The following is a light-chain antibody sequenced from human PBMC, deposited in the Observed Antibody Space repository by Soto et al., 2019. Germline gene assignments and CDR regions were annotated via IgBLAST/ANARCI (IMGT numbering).Light chain of an antibody. Sequence: QSVLTQPASVSGSPGQSITISCTGTSSDVGTYNFVSWYQLHPGAAPKLIIYEVSYRPSGVSERFSGSKSGNTASLTISGLQSEDETDYYCSSYTSLSTVVFGTGTKVTVL. CDR2: EVS. CDR1: SSDVGTYNF. J-gene: IGLJ1*01. V-gene: IGLV2-14*01. CDR3: SSYTSLSTVV.